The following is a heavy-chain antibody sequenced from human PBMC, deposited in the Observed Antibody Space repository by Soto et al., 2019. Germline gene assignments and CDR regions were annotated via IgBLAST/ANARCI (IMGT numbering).Heavy chain of an antibody. CDR1: GFIFSSYS. D-gene: IGHD3-10*01. Sequence: GGSLRLSCAASGFIFSSYSMSWVRQAPGKGPEWVSYIKSSSNNIYYADSVKGRFTISRDNAKNSLYLQMSSLRAEDSAIYYCARGSTDSYPGSRIFDFWGRGALVTVSS. CDR2: IKSSSNNI. CDR3: ARGSTDSYPGSRIFDF. V-gene: IGHV3-48*01. J-gene: IGHJ4*02.